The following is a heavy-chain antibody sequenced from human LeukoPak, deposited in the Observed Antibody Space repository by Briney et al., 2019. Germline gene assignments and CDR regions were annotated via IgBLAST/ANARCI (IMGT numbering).Heavy chain of an antibody. V-gene: IGHV1-69*05. CDR2: IIPIFGTA. D-gene: IGHD5-24*01. CDR3: ATGGDRRDGYNFPYCYYYYMDV. J-gene: IGHJ6*03. Sequence: GASVKVSCKASGGTFSSYAISWVRQAPGQGLEWMGGIIPIFGTANYAQKFQGRVTITTGESTSTAYMELSSLRSEDTAVYYCATGGDRRDGYNFPYCYYYYMDVWGKGTTVTVSS. CDR1: GGTFSSYA.